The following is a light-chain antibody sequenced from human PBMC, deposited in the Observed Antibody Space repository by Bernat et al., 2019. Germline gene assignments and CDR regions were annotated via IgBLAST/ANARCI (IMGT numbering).Light chain of an antibody. V-gene: IGLV3-19*01. CDR3: NSRDSSGNRWV. J-gene: IGLJ3*02. CDR2: GKN. CDR1: SLRSYY. Sequence: SSELTQDPAVSVALGQTVRITCQGDSLRSYYASWYQQKPGQAPVLVIYGKNNRPSGIPDRFSGASSGNTASLTITGAQEEDEADYYCNSRDSSGNRWVFGGGTKLTVL.